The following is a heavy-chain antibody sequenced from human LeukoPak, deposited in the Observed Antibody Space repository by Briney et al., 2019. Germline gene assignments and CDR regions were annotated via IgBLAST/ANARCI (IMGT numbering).Heavy chain of an antibody. Sequence: ASVKVSCKASGGTFSSYAISWVRQAPGQGLKWMGGIIPIFGTANYAQKFQGRVTITADESTSTAYMELSSLRSEDTAVYYCARFSGYSTYGSFDYWGQGTLVTVSS. CDR1: GGTFSSYA. CDR3: ARFSGYSTYGSFDY. J-gene: IGHJ4*02. D-gene: IGHD6-13*01. CDR2: IIPIFGTA. V-gene: IGHV1-69*13.